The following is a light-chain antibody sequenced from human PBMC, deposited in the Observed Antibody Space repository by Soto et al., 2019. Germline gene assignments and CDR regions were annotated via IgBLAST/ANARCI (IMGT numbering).Light chain of an antibody. V-gene: IGLV1-40*01. Sequence: SVLTQPPSVSGAPGQMVTIFCTGSSSNIGAGYDVHWYQQLPGTAPKLLIYANGNRPSGVPDRFSGSKSGTSASLAITGLQAEDEADYYCQSYDRSLSGYVLGTGTKLTGL. CDR2: ANG. CDR1: SSNIGAGYD. CDR3: QSYDRSLSGYV. J-gene: IGLJ1*01.